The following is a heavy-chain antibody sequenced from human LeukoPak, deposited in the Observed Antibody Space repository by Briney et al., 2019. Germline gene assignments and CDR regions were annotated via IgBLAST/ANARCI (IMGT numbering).Heavy chain of an antibody. D-gene: IGHD3-22*01. Sequence: GSLRLSCAASGFTFSSYAMSWVRQPPGKGLEWIGEINHSGSTNYNPSLKSRVTISVDTSKNQFSLKLSSVTAADTAVYYCARVITMIVVVSNWFDPWGQGTLVTVSS. J-gene: IGHJ5*02. CDR1: GFTFSSYA. CDR2: INHSGST. CDR3: ARVITMIVVVSNWFDP. V-gene: IGHV4-34*01.